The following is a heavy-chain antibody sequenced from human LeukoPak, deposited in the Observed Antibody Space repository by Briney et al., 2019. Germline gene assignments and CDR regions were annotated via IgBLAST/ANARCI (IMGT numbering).Heavy chain of an antibody. CDR1: GFTFSSYG. CDR2: ISYDGSNK. D-gene: IGHD3-10*01. CDR3: AKAMEYYDSGTYHAFDL. Sequence: GRSLRLSCAASGFTFSSYGMHWVRQAPGKGLEWVAVISYDGSNKYYADSVKGRFTISRDNSKNTLYLQMNSLRAEDTAVYYCAKAMEYYDSGTYHAFDLWGRGTMVTVSS. V-gene: IGHV3-30*18. J-gene: IGHJ3*01.